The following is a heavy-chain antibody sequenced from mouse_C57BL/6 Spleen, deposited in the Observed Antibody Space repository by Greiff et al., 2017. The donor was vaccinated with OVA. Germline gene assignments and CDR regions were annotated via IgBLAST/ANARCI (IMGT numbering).Heavy chain of an antibody. CDR3: ARRGTDYYAMDY. D-gene: IGHD3-3*01. CDR2: IYPGDGDT. Sequence: QVQLQQSGPELVKPGASVKISCKASGYAFSSSWMNWVKQRPGKGLEWIGRIYPGDGDTNYNGKFKGKATLTADKSSSTAYMQLSSLTSEDSAVYFCARRGTDYYAMDYWGQGTSVTVSS. J-gene: IGHJ4*01. CDR1: GYAFSSSW. V-gene: IGHV1-82*01.